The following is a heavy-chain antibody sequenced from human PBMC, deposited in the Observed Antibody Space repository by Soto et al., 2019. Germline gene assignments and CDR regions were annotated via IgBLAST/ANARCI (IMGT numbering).Heavy chain of an antibody. D-gene: IGHD4-4*01. V-gene: IGHV3-23*01. CDR1: GFTFSSYA. CDR2: ISGSGGST. J-gene: IGHJ6*02. Sequence: EVQLLESGGGLVQPGGSLRLSCAASGFTFSSYAMSWVRQAPGKGLEWVSAISGSGGSTYYADSVKGRLTISRAHSKNTLYLQMNSLRAEDTAVYYCAKHSNYYYYYGMDVWGQGTTVTVSS. CDR3: AKHSNYYYYYGMDV.